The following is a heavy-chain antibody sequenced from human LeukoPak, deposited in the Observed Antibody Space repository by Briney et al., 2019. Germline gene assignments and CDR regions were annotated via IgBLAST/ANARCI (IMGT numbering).Heavy chain of an antibody. J-gene: IGHJ5*02. CDR1: GFTFSSYG. V-gene: IGHV3-33*01. D-gene: IGHD2/OR15-2a*01. CDR3: ARVREYGWFDP. Sequence: GGSLRLSCAASGFTFSSYGMHWVRQAPGKGLEWVAVIWYDGSKKYYADSVKGRFIISRDDSKNTLYLQMNSLRAEDTAVYYCARVREYGWFDPWGQGTLATVSS. CDR2: IWYDGSKK.